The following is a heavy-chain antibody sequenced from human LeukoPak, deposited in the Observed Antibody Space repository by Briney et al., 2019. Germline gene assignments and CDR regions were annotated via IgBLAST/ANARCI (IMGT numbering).Heavy chain of an antibody. V-gene: IGHV4-34*01. Sequence: PSETLSLTCAVYGESFSGYYWSWIRQPPGKGLEWIGEINHSGSTNYNPSLKSRVTISVDTSKNQFSLKLSSVTAADTAVYYCARHSGGTYYVNFDPWGQGTLVTVSS. J-gene: IGHJ5*02. D-gene: IGHD1-26*01. CDR3: ARHSGGTYYVNFDP. CDR1: GESFSGYY. CDR2: INHSGST.